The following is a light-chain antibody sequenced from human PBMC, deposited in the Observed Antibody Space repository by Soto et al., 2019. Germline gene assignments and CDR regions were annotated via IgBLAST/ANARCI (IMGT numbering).Light chain of an antibody. J-gene: IGKJ5*01. V-gene: IGKV1-33*01. CDR1: QSINYN. CDR3: QQYDNLPIT. CDR2: DAS. Sequence: DIQMTQSPSSLSASVGDRVTITCRASQSINYNLNWYQQKPGKAPKLLIYDASNLETGVPSRFSGSGSGTDFTFTISSLQPEDIATYYCQQYDNLPITFGQGTRLEIK.